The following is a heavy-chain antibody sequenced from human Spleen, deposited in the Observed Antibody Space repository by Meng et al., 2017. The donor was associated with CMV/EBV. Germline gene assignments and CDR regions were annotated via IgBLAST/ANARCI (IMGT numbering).Heavy chain of an antibody. J-gene: IGHJ4*02. D-gene: IGHD4-17*01. V-gene: IGHV1-18*01. CDR2: ISAETGDT. CDR1: GYPFVIVS. CDR3: ARAGAAVTTHFDH. Sequence: KTTGYPFVIVSVTWVRQAPGQGREWMGWISAETGDTNYAQKFQSRVTMTTDASTNTAYMELRSLKFDDSAIYYCARAGAAVTTHFDHWGQGTLVTVSS.